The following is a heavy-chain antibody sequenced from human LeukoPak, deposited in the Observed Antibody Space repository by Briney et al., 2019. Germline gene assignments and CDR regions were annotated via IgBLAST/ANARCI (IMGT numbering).Heavy chain of an antibody. Sequence: SETLSLTCAVSGGSISSGGYSWSWIRQPPGKGLEWIGYIYHSVSTYYNPSLKSRVTISVDRSKNQFSLKLSSVTAADTAVYYCALAVAGPDYYFDYWGQGTLVTVSS. J-gene: IGHJ4*02. V-gene: IGHV4-30-2*01. CDR3: ALAVAGPDYYFDY. CDR1: GGSISSGGYS. D-gene: IGHD6-19*01. CDR2: IYHSVST.